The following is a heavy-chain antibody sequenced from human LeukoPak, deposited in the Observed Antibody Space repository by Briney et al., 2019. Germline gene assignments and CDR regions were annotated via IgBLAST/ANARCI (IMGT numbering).Heavy chain of an antibody. V-gene: IGHV3-21*01. CDR1: GXTFSSNN. J-gene: IGHJ4*02. Sequence: GGSLRLSCAASGXTFSSNNMSWVRQAPGKGLEWVSSISSSSIYIYYADSVKGRFTISRDNAKKSLYLQMNSLRAEDTAVYYCARGLSSGLPFDYWGQGTLVTVSS. CDR3: ARGLSSGLPFDY. CDR2: ISSSSIYI. D-gene: IGHD6-19*01.